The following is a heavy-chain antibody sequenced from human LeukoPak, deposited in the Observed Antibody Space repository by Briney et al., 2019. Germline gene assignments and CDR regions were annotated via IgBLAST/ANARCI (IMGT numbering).Heavy chain of an antibody. CDR3: ARGSFWTVTHYFDY. D-gene: IGHD4-17*01. CDR1: GGSISSSSYY. V-gene: IGHV4-39*07. J-gene: IGHJ4*02. CDR2: IYYSGST. Sequence: SETLSLTCTVSGGSISSSSYYWGWIRRPPGKGLEWIGSIYYSGSTYYNPSLKSRVTISVDTSKNQFSLKLSSVTAADTAVYYCARGSFWTVTHYFDYWGQGTLVTVSS.